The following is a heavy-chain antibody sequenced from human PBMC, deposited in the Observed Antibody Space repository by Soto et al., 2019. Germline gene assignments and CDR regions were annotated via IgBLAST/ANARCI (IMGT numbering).Heavy chain of an antibody. Sequence: QVQLVESGGGVVQPGRSLRLSCAASGFTFSSYGMHWVRQAPGKGLGWVAVIWYDGSNKYYADSVKGRFTISRDNSKNTLYLQMNSLRAEDTAVYYCARDFNGYSSGWYFDYWGQGTLVTVSS. CDR3: ARDFNGYSSGWYFDY. D-gene: IGHD6-19*01. J-gene: IGHJ4*02. V-gene: IGHV3-33*01. CDR1: GFTFSSYG. CDR2: IWYDGSNK.